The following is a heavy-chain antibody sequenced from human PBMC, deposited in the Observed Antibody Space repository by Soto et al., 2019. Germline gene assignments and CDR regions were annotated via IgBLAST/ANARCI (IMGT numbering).Heavy chain of an antibody. CDR3: ARRTMGPFDY. CDR1: GFTFSSYG. D-gene: IGHD3-10*01. J-gene: IGHJ4*02. Sequence: GGSLRLSCAASGFTFSSYGMSWVRQAPGKGLEWVSTISGSGDSTDSADSVKGRFIISRDNSKNTLYLQMNGLRAEDTAVYYCARRTMGPFDYRGQGIQVTVSS. V-gene: IGHV3-23*01. CDR2: ISGSGDST.